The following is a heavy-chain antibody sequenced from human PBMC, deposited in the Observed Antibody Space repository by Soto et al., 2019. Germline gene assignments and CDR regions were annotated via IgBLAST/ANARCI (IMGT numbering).Heavy chain of an antibody. CDR1: GFTVSHNY. V-gene: IGHV3-53*01. J-gene: IGHJ4*02. CDR2: IYSGGRT. CDR3: ARDETYCTGDRCFFYFDN. Sequence: PGGSLRLSCTVSGFTVSHNYMYWVRQAPGKGLEWVSVIYSGGRTDYADSVKGRFTISRDNSQNTLYLQMNSLRAEDTAVYYCARDETYCTGDRCFFYFDNWGQGTLVTVSS. D-gene: IGHD2-8*02.